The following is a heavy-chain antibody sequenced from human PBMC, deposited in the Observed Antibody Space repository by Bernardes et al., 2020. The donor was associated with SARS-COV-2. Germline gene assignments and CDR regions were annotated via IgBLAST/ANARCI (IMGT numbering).Heavy chain of an antibody. V-gene: IGHV3-23*01. CDR3: AKDSPITIFGVVIIGGMDV. D-gene: IGHD3-3*01. CDR1: GFTFRSSA. CDR2: ISGSGGSP. Sequence: SCAASGFTFRSSAMSWVRQAPGPGLEWVSAISGSGGSPYYADSVKGRFTISRDNSKNTLYLQMNSLRAEDTAVYYCAKDSPITIFGVVIIGGMDVWGQGTTVTVSS. J-gene: IGHJ6*02.